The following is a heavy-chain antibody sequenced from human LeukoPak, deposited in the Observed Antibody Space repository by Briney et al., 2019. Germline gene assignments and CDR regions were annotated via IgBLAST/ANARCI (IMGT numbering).Heavy chain of an antibody. CDR1: GFTFSSYA. J-gene: IGHJ6*02. CDR2: ISGSGGST. D-gene: IGHD3-22*01. Sequence: GGSLRLSCAASGFTFSSYAMSWVRQAPGKGLEWVSAISGSGGSTYYADSVKGRFTISRDNSKNTLYLQMNSLRAEDTAVYYCARDRITMIVAVPRDGMDVWGQGTTVTVSS. V-gene: IGHV3-23*01. CDR3: ARDRITMIVAVPRDGMDV.